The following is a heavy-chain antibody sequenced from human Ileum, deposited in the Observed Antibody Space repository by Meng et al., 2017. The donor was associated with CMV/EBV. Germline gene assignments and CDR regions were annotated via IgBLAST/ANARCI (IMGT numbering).Heavy chain of an antibody. CDR3: ATSSSSVDWYFDL. CDR1: GFAFSTYA. V-gene: IGHV3-23*01. Sequence: GGSLRLSCAASGFAFSTYAMAWVRQAPGKRLEWVSSISASGGRTFYADSVKGRFTISRDDSKTTLYLQMNSLRAEDTGVYYCATSSSSVDWYFDLWGRGTLVTVSS. D-gene: IGHD6-6*01. J-gene: IGHJ2*01. CDR2: ISASGGRT.